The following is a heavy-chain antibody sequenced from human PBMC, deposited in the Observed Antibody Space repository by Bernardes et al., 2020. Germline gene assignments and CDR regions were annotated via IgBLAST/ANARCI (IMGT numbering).Heavy chain of an antibody. CDR3: VRHVGMAARREFGH. Sequence: GESLKISCKASGYSFTNYWISWVRQMPGKGLEWMGRIDPSDSYSSYSPSFRGHVTASVDKSIATAYLQWSSLKASHTAMYYCVRHVGMAARREFGHWGQGTLVTVSS. CDR1: GYSFTNYW. D-gene: IGHD6-6*01. CDR2: IDPSDSYS. V-gene: IGHV5-10-1*01. J-gene: IGHJ4*02.